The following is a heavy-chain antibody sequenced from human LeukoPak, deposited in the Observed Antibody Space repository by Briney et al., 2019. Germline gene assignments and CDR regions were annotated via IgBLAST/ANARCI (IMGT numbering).Heavy chain of an antibody. CDR2: ISGSGGST. CDR1: GFTFSSYA. CDR3: ATGPISAAFYYSYGMDV. D-gene: IGHD2-15*01. J-gene: IGHJ6*02. V-gene: IGHV3-23*01. Sequence: GGSLRLSCAASGFTFSSYAMSWVRQAPGKWLEWVSAISGSGGSTYYADSVKGRFTISRDNSKNTLYLQMNSLRAEDTAVYYCATGPISAAFYYSYGMDVWGQGTTVTVSS.